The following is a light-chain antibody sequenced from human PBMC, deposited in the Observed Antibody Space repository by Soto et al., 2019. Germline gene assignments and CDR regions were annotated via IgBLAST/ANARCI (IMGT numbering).Light chain of an antibody. J-gene: IGLJ1*01. Sequence: QSALTQPASVSGSPGQSITISCTGTSSDVGGYNYVSWYQQHPGKAPKLMIYEVSNRPSGVSNRFSGSKSGNTASLTISGLQAEDEADYYYSSYTSSSTDYVFGTGTKLTVL. CDR3: SSYTSSSTDYV. CDR2: EVS. CDR1: SSDVGGYNY. V-gene: IGLV2-14*01.